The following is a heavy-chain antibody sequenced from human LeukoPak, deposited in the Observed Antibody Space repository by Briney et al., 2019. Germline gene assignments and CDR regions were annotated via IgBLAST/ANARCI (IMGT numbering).Heavy chain of an antibody. D-gene: IGHD3-10*02. CDR1: GFTFSDNG. CDR2: IWYGGSDK. Sequence: GGSLRLSCAASGFTFSDNGMHWVRQAPGKGLEWVALIWYGGSDKYYADSVKGRFTFSRENAKNSVYLQMNSLTAGDTAVYFCVRGLCSGTYCPYFDYWGQGTLVTVSS. CDR3: VRGLCSGTYCPYFDY. J-gene: IGHJ4*02. V-gene: IGHV3-33*08.